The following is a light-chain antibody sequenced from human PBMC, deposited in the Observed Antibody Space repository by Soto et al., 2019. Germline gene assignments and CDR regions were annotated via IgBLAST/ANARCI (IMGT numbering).Light chain of an antibody. V-gene: IGLV2-14*01. CDR1: SSDIGDYNY. CDR3: SSYTGGSTVV. Sequence: QSALTQPASVSGSPGQSIAISCTGSSSDIGDYNYVSWYQQHPGKAPKLMIFDVSNRPSGVSNRFSGSMSGNTASLTISGLQPEDEADYYCSSYTGGSTVVFGGWTKLTVL. J-gene: IGLJ2*01. CDR2: DVS.